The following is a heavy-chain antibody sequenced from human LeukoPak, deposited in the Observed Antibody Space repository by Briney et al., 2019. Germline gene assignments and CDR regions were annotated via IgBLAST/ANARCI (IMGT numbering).Heavy chain of an antibody. D-gene: IGHD6-13*01. CDR3: ARLTADGRLYFVD. CDR2: LYNTGNP. Sequence: PGGSLRLSCAAAGFTVNSNYFSWVRQAPGKGLGWVATLYNTGNPYYANSAKGRFSISRDNSKITTFLQMTSLRAEDTAVYYCARLTADGRLYFVDWGPGTLVTVSS. J-gene: IGHJ4*02. CDR1: GFTVNSNY. V-gene: IGHV3-53*01.